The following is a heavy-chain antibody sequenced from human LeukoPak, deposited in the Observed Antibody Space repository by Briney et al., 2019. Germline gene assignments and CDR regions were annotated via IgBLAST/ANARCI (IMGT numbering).Heavy chain of an antibody. CDR3: ARDTYRLTGCSGHDAFDI. CDR1: GGSISSYY. V-gene: IGHV4-4*07. CDR2: IYTSGST. J-gene: IGHJ3*02. D-gene: IGHD2-15*01. Sequence: SETLSLTCTVSGGSISSYYRSWIRQPAGKGLEWIGRIYTSGSTNYNPSLKSRVTMSVDTSKNQFSLKLSSVTAADTAVYYCARDTYRLTGCSGHDAFDIWGQGTMVTVSS.